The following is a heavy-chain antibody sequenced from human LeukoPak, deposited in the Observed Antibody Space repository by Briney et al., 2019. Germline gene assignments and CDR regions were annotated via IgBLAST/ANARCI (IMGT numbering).Heavy chain of an antibody. CDR2: IKNDGITT. D-gene: IGHD3-10*01. CDR3: VLGSPFDY. J-gene: IGHJ4*02. Sequence: PGGSLRLSCAAPGFTFRTSWMHWVRQAPGKGLVWVSLIKNDGITTTYADSVKGRFTISRDNAMNTVFLQMNSLRAEDTAVYYCVLGSPFDYWGQGTLVTVSS. CDR1: GFTFRTSW. V-gene: IGHV3-74*01.